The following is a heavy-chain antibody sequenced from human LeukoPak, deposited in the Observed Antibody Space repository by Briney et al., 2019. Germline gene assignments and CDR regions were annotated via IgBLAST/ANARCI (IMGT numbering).Heavy chain of an antibody. V-gene: IGHV1-2*04. CDR2: INRNSCGT. CDR3: ARTMYSSSWYVLDY. D-gene: IGHD6-13*01. Sequence: ASVKVCCKASGYTFTGYYMHWGRQAPGQGLECMGCINRNSCGTNDAQKFQLWLIMTRDTSISTAYMELSRLRSDDTAVYSCARTMYSSSWYVLDYWGQGPLVTVSS. CDR1: GYTFTGYY. J-gene: IGHJ4*02.